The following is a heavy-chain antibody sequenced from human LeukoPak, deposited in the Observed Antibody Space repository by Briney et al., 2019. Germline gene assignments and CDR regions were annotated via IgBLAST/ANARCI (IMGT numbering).Heavy chain of an antibody. V-gene: IGHV3-48*03. Sequence: PGGSLRLSCAASGFTFNSYEMNWVRQAPGKGLEWVSYINSGGSATYYADSVKGRFTISRDNAKNSLYLQMNSLRADDTAVYYCARGGSYVHYWGQGTLVTVSS. CDR1: GFTFNSYE. J-gene: IGHJ4*02. CDR3: ARGGSYVHY. CDR2: INSGGSAT. D-gene: IGHD1-26*01.